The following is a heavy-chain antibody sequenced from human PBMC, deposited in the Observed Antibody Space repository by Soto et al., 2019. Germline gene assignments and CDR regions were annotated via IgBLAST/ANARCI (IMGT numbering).Heavy chain of an antibody. V-gene: IGHV1-8*01. CDR2: MNPNTGNS. Sequence: QVQLVQSGAEVRKPGASVKVSCEASGYTFTSYDIYWVRQATGQGLEWMGWMNPNTGNSGYAPKFQGRVTMTSDTSINTAHMELSSLRSDDTAVYYCARRAETNGWNGFGADKYYFDFWGQGTLVTVSS. J-gene: IGHJ4*02. D-gene: IGHD1-1*01. CDR1: GYTFTSYD. CDR3: ARRAETNGWNGFGADKYYFDF.